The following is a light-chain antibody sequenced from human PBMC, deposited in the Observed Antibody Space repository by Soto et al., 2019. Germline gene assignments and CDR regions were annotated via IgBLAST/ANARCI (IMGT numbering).Light chain of an antibody. Sequence: EIVLTQSPGTLSLSPGERATLSCRASQSVSSSYLAWYQQKPGQAPRLLIYGASSRATGIPDRFSGSGSGTDFTITISRLEPEDFAVYYCRQYGSSLYTFGQGTKLEIK. V-gene: IGKV3-20*01. CDR3: RQYGSSLYT. J-gene: IGKJ2*01. CDR2: GAS. CDR1: QSVSSSY.